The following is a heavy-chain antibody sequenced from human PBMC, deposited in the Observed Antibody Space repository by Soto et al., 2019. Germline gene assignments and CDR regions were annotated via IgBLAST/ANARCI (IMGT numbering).Heavy chain of an antibody. J-gene: IGHJ4*02. CDR3: TTEGADSHGYSWRY. Sequence: EVQLVESGGGLVQPGGSLKLSCAGSGITFSGSAIHWVRQASGKGLEWVGRIRSKGNNYATAYAASMKGRFTVSRDESKNTAYLEMNSLTTEDTALYYCTTEGADSHGYSWRYWGQGTLVTVSS. D-gene: IGHD3-22*01. CDR2: IRSKGNNYAT. CDR1: GITFSGSA. V-gene: IGHV3-73*02.